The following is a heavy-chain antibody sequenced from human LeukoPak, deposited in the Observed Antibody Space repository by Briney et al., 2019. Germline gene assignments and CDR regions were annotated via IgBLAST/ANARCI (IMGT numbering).Heavy chain of an antibody. CDR1: GFTLTSYA. CDR2: ISGDGGST. Sequence: AGGSLRLSCAASGFTLTSYAMNWVRQTPGKGLEWVSVISGDGGSTFYADSVNGRFTISRDNSKNTLFLQMNGLRADDTALYYCAKGTATSCYTGFDYWGQGTLVTVSS. CDR3: AKGTATSCYTGFDY. D-gene: IGHD2-2*02. V-gene: IGHV3-23*01. J-gene: IGHJ4*02.